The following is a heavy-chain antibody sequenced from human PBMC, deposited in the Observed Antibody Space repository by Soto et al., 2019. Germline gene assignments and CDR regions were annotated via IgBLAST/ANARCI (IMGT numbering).Heavy chain of an antibody. CDR1: GFTFDDYA. D-gene: IGHD3-10*02. CDR2: ISWNSGSI. J-gene: IGHJ3*02. CDR3: AKDTFYVSSAFDI. V-gene: IGHV3-9*01. Sequence: LRLSCAASGFTFDDYAMHWVRQAPGKGLEWVSGISWNSGSIGYADSVKGRFTISRDNAKNSLYLQMNSLRAEDTALYYCAKDTFYVSSAFDIWGQGTMVTVSS.